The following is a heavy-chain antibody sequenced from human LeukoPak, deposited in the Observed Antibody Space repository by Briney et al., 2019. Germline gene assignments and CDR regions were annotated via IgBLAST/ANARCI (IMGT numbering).Heavy chain of an antibody. Sequence: PGGSLRLSCVASGIVFPNAWLSWVRQPPGKGLEWIGRIKSTDGGGTTDYAASVKGRFIISRDHSNDMLFLQVNSLKSEDTARYYCTTLSTTSYYWGQGILVTVSS. V-gene: IGHV3-15*01. CDR1: GIVFPNAW. CDR3: TTLSTTSYY. CDR2: IKSTDGGGTT. J-gene: IGHJ4*02. D-gene: IGHD4-11*01.